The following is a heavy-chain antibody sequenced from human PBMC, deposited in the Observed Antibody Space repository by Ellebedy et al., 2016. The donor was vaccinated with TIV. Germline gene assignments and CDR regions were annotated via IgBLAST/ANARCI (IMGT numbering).Heavy chain of an antibody. CDR3: ARVEDSGYDYDAFDI. D-gene: IGHD5-12*01. CDR1: GYTFTGYY. Sequence: ASVKVSCKASGYTFTGYYMHWVRQAPGQGLEWMGWINPNSGGTNYAQKFQGRVTMTRDTSISTAYMELSRLRSDDTAVYYCARVEDSGYDYDAFDIWGQGTMVTVSS. V-gene: IGHV1-2*02. J-gene: IGHJ3*02. CDR2: INPNSGGT.